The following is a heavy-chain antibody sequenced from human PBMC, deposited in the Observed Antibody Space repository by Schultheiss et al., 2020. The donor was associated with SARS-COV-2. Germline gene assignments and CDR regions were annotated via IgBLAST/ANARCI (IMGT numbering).Heavy chain of an antibody. CDR1: GYSISSGYY. D-gene: IGHD2-2*01. CDR2: IYHSGST. CDR3: ASGVVPGGNWFDP. V-gene: IGHV4-38-2*01. J-gene: IGHJ5*02. Sequence: SETLSLTCAVSGYSISSGYYWGWIRQPPGKGLEWIGSIYHSGSTYYNPSLKSRVTISVDTSKNQFSLKLSSVTAADTAVYYCASGVVPGGNWFDPWGQGTLVTVSS.